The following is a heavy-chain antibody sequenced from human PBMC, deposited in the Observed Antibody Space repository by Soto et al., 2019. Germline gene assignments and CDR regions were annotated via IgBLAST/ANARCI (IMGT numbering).Heavy chain of an antibody. J-gene: IGHJ2*01. CDR2: IIPIFGTA. D-gene: IGHD5-12*01. V-gene: IGHV1-69*13. Sequence: PVKVSCTASGGTFSSYTISWLRQAPGQGLEWMGGIIPIFGTANYAQKFQGRVTITADESTSTAYMELSSLRSEDTAVYYCARGNHRWLQLWYCDLWGSGTLGTVSS. CDR1: GGTFSSYT. CDR3: ARGNHRWLQLWYCDL.